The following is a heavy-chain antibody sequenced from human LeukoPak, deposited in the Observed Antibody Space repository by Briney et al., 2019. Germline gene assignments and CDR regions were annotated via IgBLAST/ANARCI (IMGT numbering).Heavy chain of an antibody. CDR2: IIPTFGTA. CDR1: GGTFSSYA. Sequence: ASVKVSCTASGGTFSSYAISWVRQAPGQGLEWMGGIIPTFGTANYAQKFQGRVTITADESTSTAYMELSSLRSEDTAVYYCATGYCSSTSCPRDYLYFDLWGRGTLVTVSS. J-gene: IGHJ2*01. D-gene: IGHD2-2*01. CDR3: ATGYCSSTSCPRDYLYFDL. V-gene: IGHV1-69*13.